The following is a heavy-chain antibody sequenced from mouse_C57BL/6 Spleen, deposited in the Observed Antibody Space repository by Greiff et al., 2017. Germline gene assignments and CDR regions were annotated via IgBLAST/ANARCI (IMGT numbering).Heavy chain of an antibody. Sequence: VQLQQPGAELVMPGASVKLSCKASGYTFTSYWMHWVKQRPGQGLEWIGEIDPSDSYTNYNQKFKGKSTLTVDKSSSTAYMQLSSLTSEDSAVYYCARVPFTTVVGGGYCDVWGTGTTVTVSS. V-gene: IGHV1-69*01. CDR1: GYTFTSYW. CDR2: IDPSDSYT. D-gene: IGHD1-1*01. J-gene: IGHJ1*03. CDR3: ARVPFTTVVGGGYCDV.